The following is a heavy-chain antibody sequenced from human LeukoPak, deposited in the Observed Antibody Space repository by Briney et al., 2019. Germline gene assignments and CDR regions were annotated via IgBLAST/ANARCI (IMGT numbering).Heavy chain of an antibody. CDR2: IYYSGST. J-gene: IGHJ6*02. D-gene: IGHD2-2*01. CDR3: ARSRYCSSTSCYAGYYYYGMDV. CDR1: GGSISSGGYY. V-gene: IGHV4-31*03. Sequence: SETLSLTCTVSGGSISSGGYYWSWIRQHPGKGLEWIGYIYYSGSTYYNPSLKSRVTISVDTPKNQFSLKLSSVTAADTAVYYCARSRYCSSTSCYAGYYYYGMDVWGQGTTVTVSS.